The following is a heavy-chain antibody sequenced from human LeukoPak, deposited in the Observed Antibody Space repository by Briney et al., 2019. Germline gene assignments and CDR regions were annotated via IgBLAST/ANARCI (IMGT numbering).Heavy chain of an antibody. CDR2: ITSSSSYI. V-gene: IGHV3-21*01. CDR1: GFTLGSYS. D-gene: IGHD4-23*01. J-gene: IGHJ3*02. CDR3: ARNGGRDAFDI. Sequence: GGSLRLSCAASGFTLGSYSTNWVRQAPGKGLEWVSYITSSSSYIYYADSVKGRFTISRDNAKHSLYLQMHSLRAEDTAVYYCARNGGRDAFDIWGQGTMVTVSS.